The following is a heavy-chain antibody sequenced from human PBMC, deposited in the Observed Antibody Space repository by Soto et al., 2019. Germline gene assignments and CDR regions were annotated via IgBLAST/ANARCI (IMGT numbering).Heavy chain of an antibody. CDR2: IYYSGST. V-gene: IGHV4-59*08. Sequence: QVQLQESGPGLVKPSETLSLTCTVSGGSISSYYWSWIRQPPGKGLEWIGYIYYSGSTNYNPSLNSRVTISVATSKTQFSLKLSSVTAADTAVYYCARRYCSSTSCYNWFDPWGQGPLVTVSS. J-gene: IGHJ5*02. D-gene: IGHD2-2*01. CDR1: GGSISSYY. CDR3: ARRYCSSTSCYNWFDP.